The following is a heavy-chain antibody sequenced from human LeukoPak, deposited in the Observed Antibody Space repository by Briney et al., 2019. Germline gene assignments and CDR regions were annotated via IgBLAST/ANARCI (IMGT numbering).Heavy chain of an antibody. CDR2: IKQDGSEK. V-gene: IGHV3-7*01. J-gene: IGHJ4*02. D-gene: IGHD6-13*01. Sequence: GGSLRLSCAASGFTFSSYWMSWVRQAPGKGLEWVANIKQDGSEKYYVDSVKGRFTISRDNAKNSLYLQMNSLRAEDTAVYYCAREISLVAAAAPPEPDYWGQGTLVTVSS. CDR1: GFTFSSYW. CDR3: AREISLVAAAAPPEPDY.